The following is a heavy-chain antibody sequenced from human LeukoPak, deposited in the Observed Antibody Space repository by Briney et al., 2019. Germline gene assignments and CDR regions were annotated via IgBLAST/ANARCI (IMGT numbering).Heavy chain of an antibody. Sequence: ASVKVSCKASGYTFTSHYRHWVRQAPGQGLEWMGWINPNSGGTNYAQKFQGRVTMTRDTSISTAYMELSRLRSDDTAVYYCARDYRYCSGGSCYSWGYYFDYWGQGTLVTVSS. CDR1: GYTFTSHY. CDR3: ARDYRYCSGGSCYSWGYYFDY. CDR2: INPNSGGT. J-gene: IGHJ4*02. D-gene: IGHD2-15*01. V-gene: IGHV1-2*02.